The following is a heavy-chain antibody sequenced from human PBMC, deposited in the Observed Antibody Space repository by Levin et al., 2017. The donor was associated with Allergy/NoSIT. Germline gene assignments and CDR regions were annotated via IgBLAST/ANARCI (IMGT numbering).Heavy chain of an antibody. D-gene: IGHD3-10*01. Sequence: GGSLRLSCAASGFTFSSYSMNWVRQAPGKGLEWVSSISSSSSYIYYADSVKGRFTISRDNAKNSLYLQMNSLRAEDTAVYYCATDRGPQRYGMDVWGQGTTVTVSS. CDR1: GFTFSSYS. J-gene: IGHJ6*02. V-gene: IGHV3-21*01. CDR3: ATDRGPQRYGMDV. CDR2: ISSSSSYI.